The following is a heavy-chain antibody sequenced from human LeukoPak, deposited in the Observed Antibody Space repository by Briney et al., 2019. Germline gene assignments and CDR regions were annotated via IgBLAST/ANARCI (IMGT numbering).Heavy chain of an antibody. CDR3: VSHYPHSDYVFDY. V-gene: IGHV4-39*02. J-gene: IGHJ4*02. Sequence: SETLSLTCTVSGGSISSSSYYWGCLRQPPGQGLEWIASIDYSGTTHPNPSLRGPLTISVTTSKNHFTLKLITVTAADTAVYYCVSHYPHSDYVFDYWGQGTLVTVSS. CDR1: GGSISSSSYY. D-gene: IGHD5-12*01. CDR2: IDYSGTT.